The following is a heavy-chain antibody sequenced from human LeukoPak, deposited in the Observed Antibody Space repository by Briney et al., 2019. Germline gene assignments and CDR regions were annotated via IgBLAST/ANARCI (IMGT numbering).Heavy chain of an antibody. Sequence: GGSLTLSCAASGFSFSYYGMHWVRQAPGKGLEWVADISNDGSNKYYADSVKGRFTISRDNSKNTVFLQMNSLRREDTAVHYCAKDDSQQWLVRYGMDVWGQGTTVTVSS. V-gene: IGHV3-30*18. CDR3: AKDDSQQWLVRYGMDV. D-gene: IGHD6-19*01. CDR1: GFSFSYYG. CDR2: ISNDGSNK. J-gene: IGHJ6*02.